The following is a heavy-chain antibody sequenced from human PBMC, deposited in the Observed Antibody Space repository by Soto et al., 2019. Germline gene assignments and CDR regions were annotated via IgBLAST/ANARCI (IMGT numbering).Heavy chain of an antibody. J-gene: IGHJ3*02. CDR3: AKDYYDSSGYYFDAFDI. Sequence: QVQLVESGGGVVQPGRSLRLSCAASGFTFSSYGMHWVRQAPGKGLEWVAVISYDGSNKYYADSVKGRFTISRDNSKNTLYLQMNSLRAEDTAVYYCAKDYYDSSGYYFDAFDIWGQGTMVTVSS. D-gene: IGHD3-22*01. CDR2: ISYDGSNK. CDR1: GFTFSSYG. V-gene: IGHV3-30*18.